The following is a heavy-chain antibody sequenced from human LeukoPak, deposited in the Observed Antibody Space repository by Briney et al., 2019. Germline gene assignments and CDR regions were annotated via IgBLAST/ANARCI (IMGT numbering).Heavy chain of an antibody. J-gene: IGHJ4*02. V-gene: IGHV2-5*02. Sequence: ESGPTLVNPTQTLTLTCTFSGFSLSARRVGVCWIRQPPGKALEWLALIYWDDDKRYSPSLKSRLTITKDTSKNQVVLTMTNMDPVDTATYYCAHRQNSYDSSIFDYWGQGTLVTVSS. CDR3: AHRQNSYDSSIFDY. CDR2: IYWDDDK. D-gene: IGHD3-22*01. CDR1: GFSLSARRVG.